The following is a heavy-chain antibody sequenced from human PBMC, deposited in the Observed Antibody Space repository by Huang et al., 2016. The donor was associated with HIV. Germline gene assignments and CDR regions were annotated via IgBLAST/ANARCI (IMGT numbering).Heavy chain of an antibody. V-gene: IGHV3-30*18. J-gene: IGHJ6*03. D-gene: IGHD3-22*01. CDR1: GFTFSSYG. Sequence: QVHLVESGGGVVQPGRSLRLSCAASGFTFSSYGMHWVRQAPGKGLGWVAVISYDVSNKYYPDRVKGRFTISRDNAKNTLYLQMNSLKREDTAVYYCAKGPAFYYDTSGQEYYYYMDVWGKGTTVTVSS. CDR2: ISYDVSNK. CDR3: AKGPAFYYDTSGQEYYYYMDV.